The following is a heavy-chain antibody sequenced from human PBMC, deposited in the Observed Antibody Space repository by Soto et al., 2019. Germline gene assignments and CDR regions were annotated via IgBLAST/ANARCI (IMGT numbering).Heavy chain of an antibody. CDR2: INPSGGST. D-gene: IGHD6-19*01. CDR1: GYTLTSYY. V-gene: IGHV1-46*01. CDR3: ARESAVALDY. J-gene: IGHJ4*02. Sequence: QVQLVQSGAEVKKPGASVKVSCKASGYTLTSYYMHWVRQAPGQGLEWMGIINPSGGSTSYAQKFQGRITRTRDTSTSTVYMELSSLRSEDTAVYYCARESAVALDYWGQGTLVTVSS.